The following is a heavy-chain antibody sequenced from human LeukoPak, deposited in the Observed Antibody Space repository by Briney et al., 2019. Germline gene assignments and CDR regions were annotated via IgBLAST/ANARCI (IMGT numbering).Heavy chain of an antibody. D-gene: IGHD3-22*01. Sequence: GASVEVSCKASGYTFTSYYIHWMRQAPGQGLKWMGIINPSGGSTSYSQKFQGRVTMTTDTSTSTVYMELSSLRSEDTAVYYCARGGYYSFSDYWGQGTLVTVSS. CDR3: ARGGYYSFSDY. CDR2: INPSGGST. V-gene: IGHV1-46*01. CDR1: GYTFTSYY. J-gene: IGHJ4*02.